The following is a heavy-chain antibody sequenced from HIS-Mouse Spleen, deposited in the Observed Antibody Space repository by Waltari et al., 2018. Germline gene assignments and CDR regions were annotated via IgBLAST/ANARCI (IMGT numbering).Heavy chain of an antibody. CDR1: GFTLGDYA. CDR3: AKDGYDYVWGSYRYTSWFDP. D-gene: IGHD3-16*02. Sequence: EVQLVESGGGLVQPGRSLGIPCAASGFTLGDYAMHWVGPRAGKGLSWDLGICLNSGSIGYADSVKGRFTISRDNAKNSLYLQMNSLRAEDTALYYCAKDGYDYVWGSYRYTSWFDPWGQGTLVTVSS. J-gene: IGHJ5*02. V-gene: IGHV3-9*01. CDR2: ICLNSGSI.